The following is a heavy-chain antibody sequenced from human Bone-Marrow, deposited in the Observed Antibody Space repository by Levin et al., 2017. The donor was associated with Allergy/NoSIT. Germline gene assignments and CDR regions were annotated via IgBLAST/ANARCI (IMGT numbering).Heavy chain of an antibody. Sequence: GESLKISCKASGYSFTNFGLSWVRQAPGQGLEWMGWISGYNGNTDYAQNFQDRVTMTTDTSTSTAYMDLRSLTSDDTAVYFCARDHHSGSVRYTLYYYYGMDVWGQGTTVTVSS. V-gene: IGHV1-18*01. CDR1: GYSFTNFG. CDR2: ISGYNGNT. D-gene: IGHD3-10*01. CDR3: ARDHHSGSVRYTLYYYYGMDV. J-gene: IGHJ6*02.